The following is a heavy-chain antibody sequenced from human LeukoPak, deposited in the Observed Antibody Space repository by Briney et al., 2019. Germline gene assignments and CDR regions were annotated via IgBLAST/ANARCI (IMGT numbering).Heavy chain of an antibody. CDR2: IYYSGST. CDR3: ARSSAGVVIIPKV. CDR1: GGSISSYY. Sequence: SETLSLTXTVSGGSISSYYWSWIRQPPGKGLEWIGYIYYSGSTNYNPSLKSRVTISVDTSKNQFSLKLGSVTAADTAVYYCARSSAGVVIIPKVWGQGTLVTVSS. J-gene: IGHJ4*02. D-gene: IGHD3-3*01. V-gene: IGHV4-59*01.